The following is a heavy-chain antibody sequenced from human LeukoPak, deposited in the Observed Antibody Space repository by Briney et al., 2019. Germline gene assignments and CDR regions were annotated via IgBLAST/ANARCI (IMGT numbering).Heavy chain of an antibody. V-gene: IGHV4-30-4*01. CDR1: GGSISSGDYY. J-gene: IGHJ6*02. CDR3: ARGTYSSGFTHYYYYGMDV. Sequence: SETLSLTCTVSGGSISSGDYYWSWIRQPPGKGLEWIGYIYYSGSTYYNPSLKSRVTISVDTSKNQFPLKLSSLTAADTAVYYCARGTYSSGFTHYYYYGMDVWGQGTTVTVSS. CDR2: IYYSGST. D-gene: IGHD6-19*01.